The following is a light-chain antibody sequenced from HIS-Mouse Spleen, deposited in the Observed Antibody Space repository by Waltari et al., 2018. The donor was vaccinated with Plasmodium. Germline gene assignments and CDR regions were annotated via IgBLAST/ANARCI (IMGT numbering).Light chain of an antibody. CDR1: NIGSKS. CDR3: QVWDSSSDHVV. Sequence: SYVLTQPPSVSVAPGKTARITCGGNNIGSKSVHWYQQKPGQAPVLVVYDVSDRPAGIPERFSGSNSGNTATLTSSRVEAGDEADYYCQVWDSSSDHVVFGGGTKLTVL. J-gene: IGLJ2*01. V-gene: IGLV3-21*03. CDR2: DVS.